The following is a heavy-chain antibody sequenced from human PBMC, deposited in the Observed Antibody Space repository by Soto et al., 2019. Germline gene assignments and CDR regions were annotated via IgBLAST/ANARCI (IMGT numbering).Heavy chain of an antibody. CDR1: GYTFTIYY. J-gene: IGHJ5*02. CDR2: INPSGGST. CDR3: ARDGVGSITIFGVDTPAWFDP. D-gene: IGHD3-3*01. Sequence: GASVKVSCKASGYTFTIYYIPWVRQAPGQGLEWMGIINPSGGSTSYAQKFQGRVTMTRDTSTSTVYMELSSLRSEDTAVYYCARDGVGSITIFGVDTPAWFDPWGQGTLVTVPS. V-gene: IGHV1-46*01.